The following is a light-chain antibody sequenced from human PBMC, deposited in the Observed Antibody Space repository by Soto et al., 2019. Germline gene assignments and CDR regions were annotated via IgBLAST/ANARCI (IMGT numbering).Light chain of an antibody. V-gene: IGKV1-5*01. CDR2: DAS. J-gene: IGKJ1*01. CDR1: QSIISW. Sequence: DIQMTQSPSTLSASVGDRVTITCRASQSIISWLAWYQQKPGKAPKLLISDASTLESGVPSRFSGSGSGTVFSLTISSLQPEDVATYYCQQYYSYPLTFGQGTKVDIK. CDR3: QQYYSYPLT.